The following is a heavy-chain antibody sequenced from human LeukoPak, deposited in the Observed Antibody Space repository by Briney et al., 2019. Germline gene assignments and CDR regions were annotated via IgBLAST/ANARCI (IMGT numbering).Heavy chain of an antibody. V-gene: IGHV3-48*04. J-gene: IGHJ3*01. CDR3: ARDLFNRDGFDL. CDR1: GFTFSTYN. CDR2: VSSRSSAI. D-gene: IGHD3-3*01. Sequence: GGSLRLSCAASGFTFSTYNMVWVRQAPGMGLEWVASVSSRSSAIYYSDSVKGRFTISRDNAKNSLSLEMNSLRAEDTAIYYCARDLFNRDGFDLWGPGTMVTVSS.